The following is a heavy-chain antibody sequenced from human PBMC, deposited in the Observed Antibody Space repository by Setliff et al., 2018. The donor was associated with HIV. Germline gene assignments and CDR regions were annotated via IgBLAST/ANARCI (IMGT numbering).Heavy chain of an antibody. Sequence: PSETLSLTCILSGGSISGHYWSWIRQPPGKGLEWIGTIHYTGSTNSKSSLKSRVTISVDTSKNQFSLKLSSVTAADTAVYYCARVATGPESFDIWGQGTMVTVSS. D-gene: IGHD3-9*01. J-gene: IGHJ3*02. V-gene: IGHV4-59*11. CDR2: IHYTGST. CDR3: ARVATGPESFDI. CDR1: GGSISGHY.